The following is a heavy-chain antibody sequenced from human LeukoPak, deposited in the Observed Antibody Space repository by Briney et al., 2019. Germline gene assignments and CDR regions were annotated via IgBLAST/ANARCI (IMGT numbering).Heavy chain of an antibody. Sequence: GGSLTGSRAASGYTFGNYAMSGVRQAPGMGLEWVSAISGSGGSTYYADSVKGRFTISRDNSKNTLYLQMNSLRAEDTAVYYCAKEIRWQNWFDPWGQGTLVTVSS. D-gene: IGHD4-23*01. J-gene: IGHJ5*02. CDR3: AKEIRWQNWFDP. V-gene: IGHV3-23*01. CDR2: ISGSGGST. CDR1: GYTFGNYA.